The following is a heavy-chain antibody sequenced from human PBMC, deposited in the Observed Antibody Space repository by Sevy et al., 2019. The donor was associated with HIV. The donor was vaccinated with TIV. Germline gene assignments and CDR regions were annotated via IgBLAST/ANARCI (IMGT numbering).Heavy chain of an antibody. V-gene: IGHV3-23*01. J-gene: IGHJ4*02. CDR1: GFTFSSYA. CDR2: ISGSGGST. CDR3: VKGTYCSSTSCYTGGYDY. Sequence: GGSLRLSCAASGFTFSSYAMSWVRQAPGKGLEWVSAISGSGGSTYYADSVKGRFTISRDNSKNTLYLQMNSLRAEDTAVYYCVKGTYCSSTSCYTGGYDYWGQGTLVTVS. D-gene: IGHD2-2*02.